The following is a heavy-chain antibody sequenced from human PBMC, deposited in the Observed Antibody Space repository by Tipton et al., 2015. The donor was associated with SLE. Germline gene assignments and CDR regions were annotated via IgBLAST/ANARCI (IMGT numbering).Heavy chain of an antibody. V-gene: IGHV4-28*02. CDR1: VYSISSSHW. D-gene: IGHD3-16*01. Sequence: TLSLTCNVSVYSISSSHWWGWIRQPPGEGLEWIGHIYYGGTIYYNPSLKSRVTMSIDTSKNQFSLKLSSVTVADTAVYYCARVQAYEGFDPWGQGTLGTVSS. J-gene: IGHJ5*02. CDR3: ARVQAYEGFDP. CDR2: IYYGGTI.